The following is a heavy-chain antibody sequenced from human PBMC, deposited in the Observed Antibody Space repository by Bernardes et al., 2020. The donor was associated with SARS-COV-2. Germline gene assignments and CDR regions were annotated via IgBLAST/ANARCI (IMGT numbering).Heavy chain of an antibody. J-gene: IGHJ6*02. Sequence: SETLSLTCTVSGGSISSGGYFWSWIRQHPGKGLESIAYIYYSGRTYYNPSLRSRVTVSVDTSKNQFSLKLSSVTAADTAIYHCARGVVVLKDSHFTYGLDVWGQGTTVTVSS. CDR1: GGSISSGGYF. D-gene: IGHD2-2*01. CDR2: IYYSGRT. V-gene: IGHV4-31*03. CDR3: ARGVVVLKDSHFTYGLDV.